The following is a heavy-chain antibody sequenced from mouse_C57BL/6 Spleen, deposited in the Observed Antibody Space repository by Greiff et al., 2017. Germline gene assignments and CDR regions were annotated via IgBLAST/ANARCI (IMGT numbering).Heavy chain of an antibody. CDR1: GYTFTSYW. V-gene: IGHV1-64*01. Sequence: QVQLQQPGAELVKPGASVKLSCKASGYTFTSYWMHWVKQRPGQGLEWIGMIHPNSGSTNYNEKFKSKDTLTVDKSSSTAYMQLSSLTSEDSAVYYCARWRGGNFDFDYWGQGTTLTVSS. J-gene: IGHJ2*01. CDR3: ARWRGGNFDFDY. CDR2: IHPNSGST. D-gene: IGHD2-1*01.